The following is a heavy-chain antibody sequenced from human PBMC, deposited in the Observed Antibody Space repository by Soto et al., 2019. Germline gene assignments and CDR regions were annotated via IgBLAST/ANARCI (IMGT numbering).Heavy chain of an antibody. CDR1: GGSFSGYY. CDR2: INHSGST. D-gene: IGHD2-15*01. J-gene: IGHJ6*02. CDR3: ARGPVVVVAATRAPYYYYYYGMDV. Sequence: SDTLSLMCRVYGGSFSGYYWNWIRQPPGKGLEWIGEINHSGSTNYNPSLKSRVTISVDTSKNQFSLKLSSVTAADTAVYYCARGPVVVVAATRAPYYYYYYGMDVWGQGTTVTVSS. V-gene: IGHV4-34*01.